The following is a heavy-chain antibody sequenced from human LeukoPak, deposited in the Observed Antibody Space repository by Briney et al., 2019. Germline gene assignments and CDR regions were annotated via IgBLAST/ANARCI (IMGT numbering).Heavy chain of an antibody. D-gene: IGHD6-13*01. Sequence: GGSLRLSCAASGVTLNSNYLSWVRQAPGRGLEWVSLIDSGGTTSYADSVKGRFTISRDDSKNTVYFQMDSLRAEDTALYYCARGVGGSSWYFDYWGQGTLVTVSS. CDR3: ARGVGGSSWYFDY. J-gene: IGHJ4*02. CDR2: IDSGGTT. CDR1: GVTLNSNY. V-gene: IGHV3-53*01.